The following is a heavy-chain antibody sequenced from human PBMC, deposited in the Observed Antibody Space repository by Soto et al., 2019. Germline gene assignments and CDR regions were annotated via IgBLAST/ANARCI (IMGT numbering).Heavy chain of an antibody. V-gene: IGHV3-11*01. Sequence: GGSLRLSCAASGFTFSDYYMSWIRQAPGKGLEWVSYISSSGSTIYYADSVKGRFTISRDNAKNSLYLQMNSLRAEDTAVYYCARPAGVVAATWFDPWGQGTLVTVSS. CDR3: ARPAGVVAATWFDP. D-gene: IGHD2-15*01. CDR2: ISSSGSTI. J-gene: IGHJ5*02. CDR1: GFTFSDYY.